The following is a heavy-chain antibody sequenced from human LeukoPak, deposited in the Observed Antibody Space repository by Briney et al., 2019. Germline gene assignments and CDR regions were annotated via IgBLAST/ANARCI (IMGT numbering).Heavy chain of an antibody. CDR3: AREDTAMVTTEGYFDY. Sequence: GGSLRLSCAASGFTFSSYWMHWVRQVPGKGLVWVSRVSPDGRTTSYADSVKGRFTISRDNAKNSLYLQMNSLRAEDTAVYYCAREDTAMVTTEGYFDYWGQGTLVTVSS. CDR2: VSPDGRTT. V-gene: IGHV3-74*01. CDR1: GFTFSSYW. J-gene: IGHJ4*02. D-gene: IGHD5-18*01.